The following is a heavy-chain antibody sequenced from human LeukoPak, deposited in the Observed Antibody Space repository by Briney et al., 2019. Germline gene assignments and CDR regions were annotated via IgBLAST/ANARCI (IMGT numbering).Heavy chain of an antibody. CDR1: GGSFSGYY. D-gene: IGHD6-13*01. Sequence: SETLSLTCAVYGGSFSGYYWSWIRQPPGKGLEWIGEINHSGSTNYNPSLKSRVTISVDTSKNQFSLKLSSVTAADTAVYYCAREPRRGYSSSWGYYYYYMDVWGKGTTVTVSS. CDR2: INHSGST. J-gene: IGHJ6*03. CDR3: AREPRRGYSSSWGYYYYYMDV. V-gene: IGHV4-34*01.